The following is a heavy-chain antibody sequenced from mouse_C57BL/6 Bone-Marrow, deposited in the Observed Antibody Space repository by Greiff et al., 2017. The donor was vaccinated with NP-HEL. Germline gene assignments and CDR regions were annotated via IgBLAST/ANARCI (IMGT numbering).Heavy chain of an antibody. CDR3: ARHGLIGDYALDY. CDR1: EYEFPSHD. CDR2: INSDGGST. Sequence: DVKLVESGGGLVQPGKSLKLSCESTEYEFPSHDMSWVRKTPEKRLELVAAINSDGGSTYYPDTMERRFIISRDTTKKTLYLQMSSLRSEDTALYYCARHGLIGDYALDYWGQGTSVTVSS. D-gene: IGHD1-3*01. V-gene: IGHV5-2*01. J-gene: IGHJ4*01.